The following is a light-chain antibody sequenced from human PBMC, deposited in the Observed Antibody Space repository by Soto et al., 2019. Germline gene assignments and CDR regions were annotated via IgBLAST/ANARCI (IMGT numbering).Light chain of an antibody. CDR1: QSISSW. V-gene: IGKV1-5*01. CDR2: DAS. J-gene: IGKJ1*01. CDR3: QQYNSYWT. Sequence: DIQMTQSPSTLSASVGDRVTITCRASQSISSWLAWYQQKPGKAPKLLIYDASRLESGVPSRFSASGSGTEFTLTISSLQPDDFATYYCQQYNSYWTFGQGTKVDIK.